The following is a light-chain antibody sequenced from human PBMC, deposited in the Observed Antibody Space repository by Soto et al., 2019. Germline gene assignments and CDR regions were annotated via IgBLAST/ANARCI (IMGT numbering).Light chain of an antibody. CDR1: QSTSNW. J-gene: IGKJ1*01. CDR2: KAS. CDR3: QQYNDFSGT. Sequence: DIQMTQSPSTLSASVGDRVTITCRASQSTSNWLAWYQQKPGKAPKLLIYKASSLESGVPSRFSGSGSGTDFTLTISSLQPDDFATYYCQQYNDFSGTFGQGTKVEIK. V-gene: IGKV1-5*03.